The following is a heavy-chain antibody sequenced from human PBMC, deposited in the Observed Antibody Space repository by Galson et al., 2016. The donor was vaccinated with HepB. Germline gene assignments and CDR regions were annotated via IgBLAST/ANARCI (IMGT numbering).Heavy chain of an antibody. Sequence: SLRLSCAASGFSFSSYAMSWVRHAPGNGLEWGSTITGRGTSTYHADTVQGRFTISRDNSKSTLYLQMNRLRAEDTAVYYCAKEPQWTTSSRGAFDVWGQGTMLTVFS. V-gene: IGHV3-23*01. CDR3: AKEPQWTTSSRGAFDV. J-gene: IGHJ3*01. D-gene: IGHD6-6*01. CDR1: GFSFSSYA. CDR2: ITGRGTST.